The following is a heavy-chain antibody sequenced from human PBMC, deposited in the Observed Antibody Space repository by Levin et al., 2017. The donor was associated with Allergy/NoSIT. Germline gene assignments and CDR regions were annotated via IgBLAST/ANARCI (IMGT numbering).Heavy chain of an antibody. CDR3: ARFVVTPVSYFYMDV. Sequence: PGESLKISCKASGYTFKNYGISWVRQAPGQGLEWMGWISTHNGNTNYAQSFQDRVTMTTDTSTSTADMELRSLISDDTAVYYCARFVVTPVSYFYMDVWGKGTTVTVSS. J-gene: IGHJ6*03. CDR2: ISTHNGNT. D-gene: IGHD2-2*01. CDR1: GYTFKNYG. V-gene: IGHV1-18*01.